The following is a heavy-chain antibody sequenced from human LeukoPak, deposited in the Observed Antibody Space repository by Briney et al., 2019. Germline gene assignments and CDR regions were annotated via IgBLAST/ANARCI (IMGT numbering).Heavy chain of an antibody. Sequence: SETLSLTCAVYGGSFSGYYWSWIRQPPGKGLEWIGEINHSGSTNYNPSLKSRVTISVDTSKNQFSLKLSSVTAADTAVYYCARDARALPFDPWGQGILVTVSS. CDR3: ARDARALPFDP. V-gene: IGHV4-34*01. CDR2: INHSGST. CDR1: GGSFSGYY. D-gene: IGHD2-8*01. J-gene: IGHJ5*02.